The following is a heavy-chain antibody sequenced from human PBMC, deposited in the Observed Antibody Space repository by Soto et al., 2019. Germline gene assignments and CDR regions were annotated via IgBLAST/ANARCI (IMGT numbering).Heavy chain of an antibody. V-gene: IGHV4-39*02. J-gene: IGHJ4*02. CDR3: AKVVVAATRHSDFDS. CDR1: GGSINSNNYY. CDR2: IYYDGST. Sequence: ETLSLTCTVSGGSINSNNYYWAWIRQPPGKGLAWIASIYYDGSTYYDTSLKSRVTISRDTSKNQFSLRLTSMTAADTAVYYCAKVVVAATRHSDFDSWGQGTLVTVSS. D-gene: IGHD2-15*01.